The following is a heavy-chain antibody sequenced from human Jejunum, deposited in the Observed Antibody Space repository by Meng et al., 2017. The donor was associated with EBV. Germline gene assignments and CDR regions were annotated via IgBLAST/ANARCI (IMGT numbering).Heavy chain of an antibody. CDR1: GFTFSTYW. CDR2: INNDGSTT. V-gene: IGHV3-74*03. Sequence: EGQVGVGGGVLVQPGGSMRLACAASGFTFSTYWMHWVRQTPGKGLEWVSRINNDGSTTQYADSVRGRFTISRDNAKSTLYLQMNSLTAEDTAVYYCARNYRDYWGQGTLVTVSS. D-gene: IGHD4-11*01. J-gene: IGHJ4*02. CDR3: ARNYRDY.